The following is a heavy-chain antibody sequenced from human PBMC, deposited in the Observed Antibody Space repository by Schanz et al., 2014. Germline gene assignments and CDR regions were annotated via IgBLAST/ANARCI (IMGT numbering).Heavy chain of an antibody. V-gene: IGHV3-23*01. D-gene: IGHD6-13*01. CDR2: IGVDGTTT. J-gene: IGHJ4*02. CDR3: ARGLIAAAGGAFDY. Sequence: EAQLLESGGGLVQPGGSLRLSCLASGFAFSSYGMNWLRQAPGKGLEWVSVIGVDGTTTYYADSVKGRFTISRDNSKNSVFLQMNSLRAGDAAVYYCARGLIAAAGGAFDYWGQGTLVTVSS. CDR1: GFAFSSYG.